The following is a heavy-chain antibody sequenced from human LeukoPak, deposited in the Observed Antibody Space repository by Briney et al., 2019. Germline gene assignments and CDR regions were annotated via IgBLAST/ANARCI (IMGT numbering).Heavy chain of an antibody. CDR1: GFTFSSHA. J-gene: IGHJ4*02. CDR3: ARVFTISTYYFDY. CDR2: VSGSGDST. D-gene: IGHD3-9*01. V-gene: IGHV3-23*01. Sequence: PGGSLRLSCAASGFTFSSHAMSWVRQAPGKGLEWISGVSGSGDSTYYTDSVKGRFTVSRDNSKNTLYLQMNSLRAEDTAVYYCARVFTISTYYFDYWGQGTLVTVSS.